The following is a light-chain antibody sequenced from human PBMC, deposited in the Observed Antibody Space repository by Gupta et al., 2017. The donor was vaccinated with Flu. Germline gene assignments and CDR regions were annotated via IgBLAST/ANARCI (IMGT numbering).Light chain of an antibody. CDR2: EAT. CDR1: NGDVGNYNV. CDR3: SSYTTADTRV. V-gene: IGLV2-23*01. J-gene: IGLJ1*01. Sequence: QSALTQPASVSGSPGQSITISSTGTNGDVGNYNVVSWYQQHPGKAPTLIISEATRRAAGPAGRFAASKSGIAASMTISAHEAEDAAYYYYSSYTTADTRVFGTGTKLTVL.